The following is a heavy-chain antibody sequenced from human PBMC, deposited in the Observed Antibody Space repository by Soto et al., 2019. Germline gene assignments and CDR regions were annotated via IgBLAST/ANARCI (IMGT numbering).Heavy chain of an antibody. CDR3: AREKVGKTFFEN. CDR1: GFAISRGYY. V-gene: IGHV4-38-2*02. Sequence: SETLSLTCSVSGFAISRGYYWICVRQPPGKGLEWIGSIYPSVSSYHNPYLATRLRLSIDTSKNQFTLNLTSVTAADTALYFCAREKVGKTFFENWGEGIQVTVSS. J-gene: IGHJ4*02. CDR2: IYPSVSS. D-gene: IGHD1-26*01.